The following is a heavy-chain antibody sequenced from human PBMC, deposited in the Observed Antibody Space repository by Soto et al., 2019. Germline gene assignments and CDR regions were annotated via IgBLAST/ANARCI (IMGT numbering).Heavy chain of an antibody. J-gene: IGHJ6*02. Sequence: QVQLVESGGGEVQPGRSLTISCAASGFTFTTYGMHWVRQTPGKGLEWVAVISYDGTNKFYSDSVKGRFTSSRDNFKNTLTLQLNSRRADDTAVYSCAKDLQAYGHYDYYCYGMDVWGLGARVTVSS. D-gene: IGHD2-21*01. CDR3: AKDLQAYGHYDYYCYGMDV. CDR1: GFTFTTYG. CDR2: ISYDGTNK. V-gene: IGHV3-30*18.